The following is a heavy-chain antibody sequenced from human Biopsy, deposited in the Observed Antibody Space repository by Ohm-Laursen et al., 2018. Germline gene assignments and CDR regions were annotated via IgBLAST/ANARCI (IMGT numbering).Heavy chain of an antibody. CDR2: LNPVSGNS. J-gene: IGHJ5*02. Sequence: GASVKVSCNASGYTFTRYDITWVRQASGQGPEWIGWLNPVSGNSNFGQKFRGRVTVTSDTSISTAYMELSGLTSDDTATYYCGRAVRNQLLTDPWGQGTLVTVTS. CDR3: GRAVRNQLLTDP. CDR1: GYTFTRYD. V-gene: IGHV1-8*01. D-gene: IGHD1-7*01.